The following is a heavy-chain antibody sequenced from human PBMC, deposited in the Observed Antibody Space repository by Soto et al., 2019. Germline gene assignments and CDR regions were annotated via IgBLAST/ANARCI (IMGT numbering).Heavy chain of an antibody. J-gene: IGHJ6*02. D-gene: IGHD3-3*01. Sequence: SVNVSCKSSGGTFSSYSMSWVRQAPGQGLEWMGGIIPIFGTANYAQKFQGRVTITADESTSTAYMELSSLRSEDTAVYYCARANYDFWSGYGMDVWGQGTTVTVSS. CDR1: GGTFSSYS. CDR3: ARANYDFWSGYGMDV. CDR2: IIPIFGTA. V-gene: IGHV1-69*13.